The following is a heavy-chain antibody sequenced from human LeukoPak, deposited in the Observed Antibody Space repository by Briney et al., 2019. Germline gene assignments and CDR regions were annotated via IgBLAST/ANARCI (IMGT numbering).Heavy chain of an antibody. D-gene: IGHD3-10*01. J-gene: IGHJ4*02. CDR1: GFTFSNYA. CDR2: ISHDRSNS. CDR3: ARDLSGSYMSDY. Sequence: GGSLRLSCAVSGFTFSNYAMHWARQAPGKGLEWVAFISHDRSNSCHADSVKGRFTISRDNSKNSLYLQMNSLTDEDTAVYYCARDLSGSYMSDYWGQGTLVTVSS. V-gene: IGHV3-30-3*01.